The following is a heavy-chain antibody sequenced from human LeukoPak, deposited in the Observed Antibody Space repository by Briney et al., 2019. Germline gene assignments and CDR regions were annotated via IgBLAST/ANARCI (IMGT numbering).Heavy chain of an antibody. Sequence: GGSLRLSCAASGFTFSSYSMNWVRQAPGKGLEWVSSISSSSSYIYYADSVKGRFTISRDNAKNSLYLQMNSLRAEDTAVYYYASQVGSGSYFPGDYWGQGTLVTVSS. CDR3: ASQVGSGSYFPGDY. D-gene: IGHD1-26*01. CDR1: GFTFSSYS. V-gene: IGHV3-21*01. CDR2: ISSSSSYI. J-gene: IGHJ4*02.